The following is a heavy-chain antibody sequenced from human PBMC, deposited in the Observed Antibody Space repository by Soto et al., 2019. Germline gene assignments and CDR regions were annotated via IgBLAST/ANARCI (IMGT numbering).Heavy chain of an antibody. CDR1: GFTFSSYA. V-gene: IGHV3-23*01. D-gene: IGHD1-1*01. Sequence: EVQLLEAGGGLVQPGGSQRLSCAASGFTFSSYAMTWVRQAPGKGLEWVSTLSGSGGSTYYAASVKGRFTISRDNSKDTLYLEMNRLRGEDTGVYFCAKQQGPGTPYYYAMDVWGQGTAVTVSS. J-gene: IGHJ6*02. CDR3: AKQQGPGTPYYYAMDV. CDR2: LSGSGGST.